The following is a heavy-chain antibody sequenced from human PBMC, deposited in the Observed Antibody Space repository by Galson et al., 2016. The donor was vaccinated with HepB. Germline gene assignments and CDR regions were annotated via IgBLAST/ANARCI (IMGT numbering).Heavy chain of an antibody. CDR2: ISGSSEAI. Sequence: SLRLSCAASGFTFSTYAMSWVRQAPGKGLEWVSGISGSSEAIYYADSVKSRFTISRDNSKNALYLQMNSLRAEDTAAYYCATRLSAPANWGQGAQVTVSS. CDR3: ATRLSAPAN. V-gene: IGHV3-23*01. D-gene: IGHD2-2*01. CDR1: GFTFSTYA. J-gene: IGHJ4*02.